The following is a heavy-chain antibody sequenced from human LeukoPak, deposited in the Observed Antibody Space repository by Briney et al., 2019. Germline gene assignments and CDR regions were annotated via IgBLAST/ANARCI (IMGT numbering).Heavy chain of an antibody. CDR2: IYTSGST. D-gene: IGHD2-2*02. CDR3: ARLIKRRGYCSSTSCYIVYYYYYYMDV. V-gene: IGHV4-61*02. Sequence: SETLSLTCTVSGGSISSGSYYWSWIRQPAGKGLEWIGRIYTSGSTNYNPSLKSRVTISVDTSKNQFSLKLSSVTAADTAVYYCARLIKRRGYCSSTSCYIVYYYYYYMDVWGKGTTVTISS. CDR1: GGSISSGSYY. J-gene: IGHJ6*03.